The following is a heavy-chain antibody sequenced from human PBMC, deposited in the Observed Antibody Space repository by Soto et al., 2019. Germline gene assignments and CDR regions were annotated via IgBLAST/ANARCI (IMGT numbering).Heavy chain of an antibody. J-gene: IGHJ4*02. D-gene: IGHD3-10*01. CDR2: INSDGSST. Sequence: PGGSLRLSCAASGFTFSSYWMHWVRQAPGKGLVWVSRINSDGSSTSYADSVKGRFTISRDNAKNTLYLQMNSLRAEDTAVYYCARVDYYGSAPYFDYWGQGTLVTVSS. CDR3: ARVDYYGSAPYFDY. CDR1: GFTFSSYW. V-gene: IGHV3-74*01.